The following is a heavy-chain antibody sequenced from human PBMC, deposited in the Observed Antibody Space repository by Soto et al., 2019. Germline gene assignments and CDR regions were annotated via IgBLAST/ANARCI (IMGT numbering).Heavy chain of an antibody. V-gene: IGHV3-74*01. D-gene: IGHD4-17*01. CDR2: INAEGTTT. CDR3: ACSARGLYGDYN. J-gene: IGHJ4*02. Sequence: EVQLVESGGGLVQPGESLRLSCSASGFTFTNYWMHWVRQAPGKGLVWVSRINAEGTTTNYADSVKGQFTTSRDNAKNTLYLQMNSLGAEDTAVYYCACSARGLYGDYNWGQGTLVTVSS. CDR1: GFTFTNYW.